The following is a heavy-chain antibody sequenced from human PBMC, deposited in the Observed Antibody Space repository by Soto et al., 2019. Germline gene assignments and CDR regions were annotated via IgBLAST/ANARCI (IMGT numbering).Heavy chain of an antibody. V-gene: IGHV3-15*01. CDR3: ITGQIVVVPAKVYYYYYFMDV. J-gene: IGHJ6*03. D-gene: IGHD2-2*01. CDR1: GFTFSNAW. Sequence: PGGSLRLSCAASGFTFSNAWMSWVRQAPGKGLEWVGLIKSKTDSGTTDYAAPVKGRFTISRDDSNNTLYLQMNSLKSEDTAVYYCITGQIVVVPAKVYYYYYFMDVWGKGTTVTV. CDR2: IKSKTDSGTT.